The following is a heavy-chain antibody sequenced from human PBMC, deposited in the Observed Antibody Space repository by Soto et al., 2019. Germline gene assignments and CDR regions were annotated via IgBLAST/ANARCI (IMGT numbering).Heavy chain of an antibody. CDR3: ARDGQWLPRDGLRSSYYFDY. D-gene: IGHD6-19*01. Sequence: QVQLVGSGGGVVQPRRSLRVSCAASGFNFSSYVMHWVRQAPGKGLEWVAVIWYDGGNKYYADSVKGRFTISRDNSKNTLYLQMNSLRAEDTAVYYCARDGQWLPRDGLRSSYYFDYWGQGTLVTVSS. J-gene: IGHJ4*02. CDR2: IWYDGGNK. CDR1: GFNFSSYV. V-gene: IGHV3-33*01.